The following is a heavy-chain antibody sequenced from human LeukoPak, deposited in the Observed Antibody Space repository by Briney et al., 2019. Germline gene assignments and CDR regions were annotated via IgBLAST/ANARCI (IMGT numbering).Heavy chain of an antibody. V-gene: IGHV1-69*13. CDR1: GGTLSSYA. CDR3: ARDPEGYCSGGNCYSFWFDP. D-gene: IGHD2-15*01. Sequence: ASVKVSCKASGGTLSSYAISWVRQAPGQRLEWMGGIIPFFATANYAQKFQGRVTITADESTSTAYMELSSLRFEDTAVYYCARDPEGYCSGGNCYSFWFDPWGQGTLVTVSS. CDR2: IIPFFATA. J-gene: IGHJ5*02.